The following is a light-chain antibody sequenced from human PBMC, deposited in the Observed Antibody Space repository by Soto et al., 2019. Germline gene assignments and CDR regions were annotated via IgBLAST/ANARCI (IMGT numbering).Light chain of an antibody. CDR1: NNDVGAYNY. CDR2: EVS. J-gene: IGLJ1*01. CDR3: TSFTTTSAYV. V-gene: IGLV2-14*01. Sequence: QSVLTQPASVSGSPGQSITISCSGTNNDVGAYNYVSWYQQCPGKAPKLMIYEVSNRPSGISSRFSGSKSGNTASLTISGLQAEYEADYYCTSFTTTSAYVFGTGTKVTVL.